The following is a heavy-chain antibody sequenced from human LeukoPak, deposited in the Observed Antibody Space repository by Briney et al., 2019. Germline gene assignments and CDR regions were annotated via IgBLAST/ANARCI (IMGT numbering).Heavy chain of an antibody. D-gene: IGHD5-18*01. J-gene: IGHJ5*02. CDR2: IYYSGST. CDR1: GDSMSDYF. Sequence: AETLSLTCTVSGDSMSDYFWTWMRQPPGKGLEWIGYIYYSGSTNYNPSLKSRVTISLDTSKNQFSLKLSSVTAADTAVYYCAREGDNYGNWFDPWGQGTLVTVSS. V-gene: IGHV4-59*01. CDR3: AREGDNYGNWFDP.